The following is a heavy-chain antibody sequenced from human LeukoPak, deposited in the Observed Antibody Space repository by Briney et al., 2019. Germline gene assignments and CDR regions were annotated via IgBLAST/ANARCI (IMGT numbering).Heavy chain of an antibody. Sequence: GGSLRLSCAASGFTFSSYWMCWVRQAPGKGLEWVANIKQDGSEKYYVDSVKGRFTISRDNAKNSLYLQMNSLRAEDTAVYYCARDWRWLQYPYFDYWGQGTLVTVSS. D-gene: IGHD5-24*01. V-gene: IGHV3-7*01. CDR2: IKQDGSEK. CDR1: GFTFSSYW. CDR3: ARDWRWLQYPYFDY. J-gene: IGHJ4*02.